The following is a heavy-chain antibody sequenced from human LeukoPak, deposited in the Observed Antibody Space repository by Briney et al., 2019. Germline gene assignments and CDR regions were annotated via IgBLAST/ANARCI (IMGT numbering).Heavy chain of an antibody. D-gene: IGHD4-11*01. V-gene: IGHV1-69*02. CDR1: GGTFSSYT. J-gene: IGHJ4*02. CDR3: ARIRDYSNSPALFDY. Sequence: ASVKVSCKASGGTFSSYTISWVRQAPGQGLEWMGRIIPILGIANYAQKFQGRVAITADKSTSTAYMELSSLRSEDTAVYYCARIRDYSNSPALFDYWGQGTLVTVSS. CDR2: IIPILGIA.